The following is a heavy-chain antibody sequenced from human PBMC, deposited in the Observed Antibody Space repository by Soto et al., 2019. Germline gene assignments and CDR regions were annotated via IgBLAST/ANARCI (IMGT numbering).Heavy chain of an antibody. Sequence: QVQLQQWGAGLVKPSETLSLSCAVSGQSFSGHSWAWIRQPPGQGTEWMGGINESGSTYYNPSLKTRVTIPTDTSKNQFSLKLSSVSAADTAAYFCARGSGIVALPGELEDVNYDYWGQGTLVNVSS. CDR3: ARGSGIVALPGELEDVNYDY. CDR2: INESGST. D-gene: IGHD1-1*01. J-gene: IGHJ4*02. V-gene: IGHV4-34*01. CDR1: GQSFSGHS.